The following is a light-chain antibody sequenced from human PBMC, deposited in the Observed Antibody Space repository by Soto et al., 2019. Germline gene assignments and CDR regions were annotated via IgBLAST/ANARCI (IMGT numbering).Light chain of an antibody. Sequence: QLVLTQPPSVSGAPGQRVTISCTGSSSNIGAGYDVHWYQQVPGRAPKFLIYGNTNRPSGVPDRFSGSKSGTSASLAITGLQAEDEGDYHCQSYDSSLSVVFGGGTKLTVL. CDR2: GNT. J-gene: IGLJ2*01. CDR1: SSNIGAGYD. V-gene: IGLV1-40*01. CDR3: QSYDSSLSVV.